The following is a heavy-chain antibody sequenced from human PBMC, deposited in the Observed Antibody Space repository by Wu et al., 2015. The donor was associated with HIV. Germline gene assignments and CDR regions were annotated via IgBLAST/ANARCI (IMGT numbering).Heavy chain of an antibody. CDR3: TRDRIIDNWFDP. V-gene: IGHV1-69*01. J-gene: IGHJ5*02. CDR1: GYTFYNTD. Sequence: QVLLVQSGAEVTEPGASVKVSCKISGYTFYNTDVNWVRQAPGQGLEWMGEISPLFGAATYAQKFQGRVTITADASTSTGYMEVTSLTSEDTAVYYCTRDRIIDNWFDPWGQGTLVTVSS. CDR2: ISPLFGAA.